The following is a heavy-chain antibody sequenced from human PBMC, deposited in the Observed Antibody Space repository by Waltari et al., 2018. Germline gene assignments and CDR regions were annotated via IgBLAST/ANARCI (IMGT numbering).Heavy chain of an antibody. CDR2: LYYSGRT. CDR3: AREGDSSGPFDY. D-gene: IGHD3-22*01. J-gene: IGHJ4*02. CDR1: GGSISIIRYS. V-gene: IGHV4-39*07. Sequence: QLQLQESGPGLVKPSETLSPTCTVSGGSISIIRYSWGWIRQPPGKGLEWIGSLYYSGRTYYNPSLKSRVTISVDTSKNQFSLKLSSVTAADTAVYYCAREGDSSGPFDYWGQGTLVTVSS.